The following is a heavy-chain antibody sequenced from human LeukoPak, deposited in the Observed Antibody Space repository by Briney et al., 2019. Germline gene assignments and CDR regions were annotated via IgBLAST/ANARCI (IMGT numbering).Heavy chain of an antibody. Sequence: ASVKVSCKASGYTFTGYYMHWVRQAPGQGLEWMGWINPNSGGTNYAQKFQGRVTMTRDTSISTAYMELSRLRSDDTAVYYCARRRVPPPWEWELLESDPEAFDYWGQGTLVTVSS. CDR1: GYTFTGYY. CDR2: INPNSGGT. D-gene: IGHD1-26*01. V-gene: IGHV1-2*02. J-gene: IGHJ4*02. CDR3: ARRRVPPPWEWELLESDPEAFDY.